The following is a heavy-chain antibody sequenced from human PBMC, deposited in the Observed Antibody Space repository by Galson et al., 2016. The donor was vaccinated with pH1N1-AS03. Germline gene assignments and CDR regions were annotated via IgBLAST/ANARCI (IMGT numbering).Heavy chain of an antibody. CDR1: GFTFSNYE. CDR3: ARDPTYATSGYYYPHFDS. J-gene: IGHJ5*01. D-gene: IGHD3-22*01. Sequence: SLRLSCAASGFTFSNYEMNWVRQAPGKGLEWVSYISNSGTTVHYADSVKGRFTIPRDNAKNSLYLQLSSLRAEDTAVYYCARDPTYATSGYYYPHFDSWGQGTLVTVSS. V-gene: IGHV3-48*03. CDR2: ISNSGTTV.